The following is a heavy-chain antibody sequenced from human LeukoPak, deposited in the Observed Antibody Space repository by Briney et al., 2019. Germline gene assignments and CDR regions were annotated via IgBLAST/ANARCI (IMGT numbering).Heavy chain of an antibody. Sequence: GASVKVSCKGSGYTFTGYCMHWVRQAPGQGLEWMGWINPNSGDTNFAQKFRARVTMTRDTSISTAYMELSSLRSDDAAVYYCARDSAVAGTPFFDYWGQGTLVTVSS. D-gene: IGHD6-19*01. J-gene: IGHJ4*02. CDR2: INPNSGDT. CDR1: GYTFTGYC. V-gene: IGHV1-2*02. CDR3: ARDSAVAGTPFFDY.